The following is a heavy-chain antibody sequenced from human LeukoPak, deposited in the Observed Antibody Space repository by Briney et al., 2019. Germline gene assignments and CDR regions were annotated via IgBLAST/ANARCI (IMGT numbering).Heavy chain of an antibody. V-gene: IGHV4-38-2*02. J-gene: IGHJ2*01. D-gene: IGHD1-26*01. CDR1: GYSISSGYY. CDR2: IYHSGST. CDR3: ANMRGRSSGSGL. Sequence: SETLSLTCTVSGYSISSGYYWGWIRQPPGKGLEWIGSIYHSGSTYYNPSLKSRVTISVDTSKNQFSLKLSSVTAADTAVYYCANMRGRSSGSGLWGRGTLVTVSS.